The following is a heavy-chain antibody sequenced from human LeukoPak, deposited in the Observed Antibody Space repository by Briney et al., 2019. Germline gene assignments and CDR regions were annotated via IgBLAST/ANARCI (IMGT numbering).Heavy chain of an antibody. Sequence: PGGSLRLSCAASGFTFSSYSMNWVRRAPGKGLEWVSSISSSSYIYYADSVKGRSTISRDNAKNSLYLQMNSLRAEDTAVYYCARGGIAAAGPFDPWGQGTPVTVSS. CDR3: ARGGIAAAGPFDP. CDR2: ISSSSYI. CDR1: GFTFSSYS. D-gene: IGHD6-13*01. V-gene: IGHV3-21*01. J-gene: IGHJ5*02.